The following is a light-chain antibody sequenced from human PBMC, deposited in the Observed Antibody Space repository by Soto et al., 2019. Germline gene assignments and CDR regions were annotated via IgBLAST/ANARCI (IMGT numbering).Light chain of an antibody. CDR2: EVR. Sequence: QSVLTLPASVSRSTGKTITISCSGTMRDVGAYNLVSWYQQHPGTAPKLIIYEVRNRPSGISTRFSGSRSGNTASLTISGLQSEDEGDYYCSTSTASITLGFGGGTKVTVL. J-gene: IGLJ3*02. CDR3: STSTASITLG. V-gene: IGLV2-14*01. CDR1: MRDVGAYNL.